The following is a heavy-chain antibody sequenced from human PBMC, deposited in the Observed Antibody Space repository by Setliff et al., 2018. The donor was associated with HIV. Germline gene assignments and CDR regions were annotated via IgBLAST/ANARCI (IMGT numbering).Heavy chain of an antibody. CDR1: GGSMNENH. CDR2: IHTSGST. J-gene: IGHJ3*02. CDR3: ARTGYAFDI. Sequence: PSETLSLTCTVSGGSMNENHWSWLRQSPGKGLAWIAYIHTSGSTYFNPSFISRVTISIDSSKNQFSLKLMSLTAADTAVYYCARTGYAFDIWGRGTMVTVS. V-gene: IGHV4-4*08.